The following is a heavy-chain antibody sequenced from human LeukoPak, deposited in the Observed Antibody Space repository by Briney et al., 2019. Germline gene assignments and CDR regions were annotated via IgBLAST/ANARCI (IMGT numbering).Heavy chain of an antibody. CDR1: GFTFSSYS. CDR2: ISSSSSYI. Sequence: KSGGSLRLSCAASGFTFSSYSMNWVRQAPGKGLEWVSSISSSSSYIYYADSVKGRLTISRDNARDSLYLQMNSLRDDDTSVYYCARDASALYWGRGTPVTVSS. J-gene: IGHJ4*02. CDR3: ARDASALY. V-gene: IGHV3-21*01. D-gene: IGHD6-19*01.